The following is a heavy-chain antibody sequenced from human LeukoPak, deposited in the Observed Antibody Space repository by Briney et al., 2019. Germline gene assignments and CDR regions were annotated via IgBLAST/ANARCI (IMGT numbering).Heavy chain of an antibody. CDR3: AKGGDYEIYYYYYYMDV. D-gene: IGHD4-17*01. CDR1: GFTLSSYA. Sequence: PGGSLRLSCAASGFTLSSYAMSWVRQGPGKGLEWVSAISVSSNTYHADSVKGRFTISRDNSKNTLYLQLNSLRAEDTAVYYCAKGGDYEIYYYYYYMDVWGKGTTVTVSS. V-gene: IGHV3-23*01. CDR2: ISVSSNT. J-gene: IGHJ6*03.